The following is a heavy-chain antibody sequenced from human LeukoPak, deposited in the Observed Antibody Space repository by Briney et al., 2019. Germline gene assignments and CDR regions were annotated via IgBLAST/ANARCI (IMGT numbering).Heavy chain of an antibody. V-gene: IGHV4-39*01. J-gene: IGHJ4*02. CDR2: IYYSGST. CDR3: ARRQNYYDSSGYFQYYFDY. D-gene: IGHD3-22*01. CDR1: GGSISSSSYS. Sequence: PSETLSLTCTVSGGSISSSSYSWGWIRQPPGKGLEWIGSIYYSGSTYYNPSLKSRVTISVDTSKNQFSLKLSSVTAADTAVYYCARRQNYYDSSGYFQYYFDYWGQGTLVTVSS.